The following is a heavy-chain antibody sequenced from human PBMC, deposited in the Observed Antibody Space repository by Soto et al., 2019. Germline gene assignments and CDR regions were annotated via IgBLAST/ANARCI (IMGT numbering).Heavy chain of an antibody. Sequence: QVQLQESGPGLVKPSGTLSLTCAVSGGSISSSNWWSWVRQSPGKGLEWIGEIYHSGSTNYNPSLKSRVTMSVDKSRNQFSLNLNSVTAADTAVYYWAREASTNSPCYFDYWGQGTLVTVSS. CDR1: GGSISSSNW. CDR3: AREASTNSPCYFDY. CDR2: IYHSGST. V-gene: IGHV4-4*02. J-gene: IGHJ4*02. D-gene: IGHD2-2*01.